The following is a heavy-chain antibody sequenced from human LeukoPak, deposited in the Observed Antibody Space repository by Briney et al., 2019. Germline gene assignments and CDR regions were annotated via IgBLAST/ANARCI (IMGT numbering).Heavy chain of an antibody. Sequence: SETLSLTCTVSGGSISSGSYYWSWIRQPAGKGLEWIGRIYTSGSTNYNPSLRSRVTISVDTSKNQFSLKLSSVTAADTAVYYCARGGMEGMDVWGKGTTVTVSS. D-gene: IGHD1-1*01. J-gene: IGHJ6*03. CDR1: GGSISSGSYY. V-gene: IGHV4-61*02. CDR2: IYTSGST. CDR3: ARGGMEGMDV.